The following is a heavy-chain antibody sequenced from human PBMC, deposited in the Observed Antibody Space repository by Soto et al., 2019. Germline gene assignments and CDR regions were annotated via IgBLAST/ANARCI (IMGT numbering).Heavy chain of an antibody. CDR1: GSSFTTYW. D-gene: IGHD6-6*01. Sequence: GEYLKISCKGSGSSFTTYWVSWVRQMPGKMVEWMGRIDPSASYTNYSPYFQGHVNTSDDKSISTAYLQWSSLKASETAMYYCARRWSSSPYYGMDVWGQGTTVTVSS. CDR3: ARRWSSSPYYGMDV. V-gene: IGHV5-10-1*01. J-gene: IGHJ6*02. CDR2: IDPSASYT.